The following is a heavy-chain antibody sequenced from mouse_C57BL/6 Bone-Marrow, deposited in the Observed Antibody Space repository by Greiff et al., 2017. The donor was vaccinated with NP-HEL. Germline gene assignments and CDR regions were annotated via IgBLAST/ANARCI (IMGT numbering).Heavy chain of an antibody. V-gene: IGHV1-59*01. Sequence: VQLQQPGAELVRPGTSVKLSCKASGYTFTSYWMHWVKQRPGQGLEWIGVIDPSDSYTNYNQKFKGKATLTVDTSSSTAYMQLSSLTSEDSAVYYCARENYGSRGFDYWGQGTTLTVSS. J-gene: IGHJ2*01. CDR1: GYTFTSYW. CDR3: ARENYGSRGFDY. D-gene: IGHD1-1*01. CDR2: IDPSDSYT.